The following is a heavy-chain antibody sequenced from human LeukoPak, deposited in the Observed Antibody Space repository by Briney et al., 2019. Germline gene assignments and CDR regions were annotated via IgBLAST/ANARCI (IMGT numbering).Heavy chain of an antibody. D-gene: IGHD6-19*01. CDR2: IGTLADT. Sequence: GGSLRLSCAASGLRFSRHDMHWVRQVTGKGLEWLSAIGTLADTFYSDSVKGRFTISRENAKNSLYLQMNSLRAGDTAVYYCATGRSSGWSYAFDIWGRGTMVTVSS. J-gene: IGHJ3*02. CDR3: ATGRSSGWSYAFDI. V-gene: IGHV3-13*01. CDR1: GLRFSRHD.